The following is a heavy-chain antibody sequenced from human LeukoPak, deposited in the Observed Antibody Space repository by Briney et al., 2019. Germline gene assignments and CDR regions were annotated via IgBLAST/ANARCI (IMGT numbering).Heavy chain of an antibody. Sequence: PGGSLRLSCAASGFAFDDHGMSWVRQAPGKGLEWVCGINWNGGSKGYADSVKGRFTISRDNSKNTLYLQMNSLRAEDTAVYYCATGSGSYWKPSDYWGQGTLVTVSS. D-gene: IGHD3-10*01. CDR3: ATGSGSYWKPSDY. V-gene: IGHV3-20*04. CDR2: INWNGGSK. J-gene: IGHJ4*02. CDR1: GFAFDDHG.